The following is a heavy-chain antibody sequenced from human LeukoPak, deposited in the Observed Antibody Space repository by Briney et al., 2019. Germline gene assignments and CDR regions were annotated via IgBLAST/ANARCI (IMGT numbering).Heavy chain of an antibody. D-gene: IGHD3-22*01. Sequence: PSETLSLTCAVSGYSISSGYYWGWIRQPPGKGLEWIGSIYHSGSTYYNPSLKSRVTISVDTSKNQFSLKLSSVTAADTAVYYCARGGGVYYDSSGWRAWFDPWGQGTLVTVSS. V-gene: IGHV4-38-2*01. J-gene: IGHJ5*02. CDR2: IYHSGST. CDR3: ARGGGVYYDSSGWRAWFDP. CDR1: GYSISSGYY.